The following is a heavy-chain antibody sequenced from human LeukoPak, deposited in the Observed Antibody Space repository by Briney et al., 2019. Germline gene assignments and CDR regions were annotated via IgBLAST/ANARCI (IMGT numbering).Heavy chain of an antibody. V-gene: IGHV4-34*01. CDR2: INHSGST. D-gene: IGHD3-10*01. CDR3: ARGASHYGSGSYFVY. J-gene: IGHJ4*02. CDR1: GGSFSGYY. Sequence: SETLSLTCAVYGGSFSGYYWSWIRQPPGKGLEWIGEINHSGSTNYNPSLKSRVTISVDTSKNQFSLKLSSVTAADTAVYHCARGASHYGSGSYFVYWGQGSLVTVSS.